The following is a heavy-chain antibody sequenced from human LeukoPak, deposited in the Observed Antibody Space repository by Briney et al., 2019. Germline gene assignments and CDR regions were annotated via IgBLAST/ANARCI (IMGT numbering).Heavy chain of an antibody. D-gene: IGHD2-15*01. Sequence: GASVKVSCKVSGYTLTELSMHWVRQAPGKRLEWMGGFDPEDGETIYAQKFQGRVTMTEDTSTDTAYMELSSLRSEDTAVYYCATDLTRRPLYGMDVWGQGTTVTVSS. CDR1: GYTLTELS. J-gene: IGHJ6*02. CDR2: FDPEDGET. CDR3: ATDLTRRPLYGMDV. V-gene: IGHV1-24*01.